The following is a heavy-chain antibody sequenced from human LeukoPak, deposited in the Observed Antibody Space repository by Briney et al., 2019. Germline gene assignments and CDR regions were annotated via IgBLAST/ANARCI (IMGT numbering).Heavy chain of an antibody. CDR1: GDSIISRTFF. CDR2: IYYNGRTYHNSGNT. J-gene: IGHJ4*02. Sequence: SETLSLTCTVSGDSIISRTFFWGWILQSPGKGLQWIGSIYYNGRTYHNSGNTYYNPSLKSRLTISVETSKSQFALRLSSVTAADTAIYYCARHSVVVSAHFDYWGQGTPVTVSS. D-gene: IGHD2-21*02. V-gene: IGHV4-39*01. CDR3: ARHSVVVSAHFDY.